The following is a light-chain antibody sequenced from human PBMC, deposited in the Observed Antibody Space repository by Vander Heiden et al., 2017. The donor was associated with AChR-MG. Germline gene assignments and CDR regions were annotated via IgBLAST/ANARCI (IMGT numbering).Light chain of an antibody. Sequence: PSSLSASVGDRVTITCRASQGISSYLAWFQQKPGKAPRFLIYAASTLQSGVPSRFSGSGSGTEFTLTISSLQPDDFATYYCQQYNSYPRTFGQGTKVEIK. V-gene: IGKV1-16*01. CDR1: QGISSY. J-gene: IGKJ1*01. CDR2: AAS. CDR3: QQYNSYPRT.